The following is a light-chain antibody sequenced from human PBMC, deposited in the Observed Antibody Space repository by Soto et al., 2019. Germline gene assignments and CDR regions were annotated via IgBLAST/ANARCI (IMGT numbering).Light chain of an antibody. CDR2: AAS. V-gene: IGKV1-39*01. CDR1: QSITNY. J-gene: IGKJ2*01. CDR3: QQSDSYTST. Sequence: DIQMTQSPSSLSVSVGDRVTITCRASQSITNYLNWYQQKPGKAPKLLVYAASSLQSGVPSRFSGNGSGTDFTLTISSLQPEDFASYYCQQSDSYTSTFGQGTKVEMK.